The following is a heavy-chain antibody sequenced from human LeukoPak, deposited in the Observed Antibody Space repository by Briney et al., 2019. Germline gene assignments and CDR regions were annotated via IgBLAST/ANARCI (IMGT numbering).Heavy chain of an antibody. Sequence: PSETLSLTCTVSGGSISSYYWGWIRQPPGKGLEWIGEINHSGNTNYNPSLKSRVTISVDTSKNQFSLNLSSVTAADTAVYYCATVYSGYDVVGEDYWGQGTLVTVSS. CDR3: ATVYSGYDVVGEDY. V-gene: IGHV4-34*01. J-gene: IGHJ4*02. CDR1: GGSISSYY. D-gene: IGHD5-12*01. CDR2: INHSGNT.